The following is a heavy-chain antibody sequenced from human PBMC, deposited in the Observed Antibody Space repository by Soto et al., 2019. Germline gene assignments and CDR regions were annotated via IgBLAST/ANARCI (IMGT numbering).Heavy chain of an antibody. V-gene: IGHV1-3*01. CDR1: GYTFTGYA. Sequence: ASVKVSCKASGYTFTGYALHWVRQAPGQRLEWMGWIDAGNGETKYSQDFQGRVTITRDTSASTAYMELSSLRSEDTAMYYCGRGRWTQTATDYYLDYWGQGTLVTVSS. D-gene: IGHD1-26*01. CDR2: IDAGNGET. CDR3: GRGRWTQTATDYYLDY. J-gene: IGHJ4*02.